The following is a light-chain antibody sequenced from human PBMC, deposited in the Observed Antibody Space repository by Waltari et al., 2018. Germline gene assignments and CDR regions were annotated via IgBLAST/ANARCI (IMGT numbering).Light chain of an antibody. CDR1: QSISGY. CDR2: ATS. V-gene: IGKV1-39*01. CDR3: QQSYRTPPLT. J-gene: IGKJ4*01. Sequence: SLSASVGDRVTITCRSSQSISGYLNWYQQKPGKAPKVLIYATSSLQSGVPSRFSGSGSGTDFTLTISSLQPEDFATYYCQQSYRTPPLTFGGGTKVEIK.